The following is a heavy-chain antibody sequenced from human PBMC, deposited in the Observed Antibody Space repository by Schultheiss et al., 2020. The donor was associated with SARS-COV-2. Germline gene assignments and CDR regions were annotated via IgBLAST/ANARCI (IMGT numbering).Heavy chain of an antibody. V-gene: IGHV4-4*09. CDR2: IYNSGTT. Sequence: SETLSLTCTVSGGYISSYFWSWIRQPPGKGLEWIGYIYNSGTTSYNPSLQSRVTISVDTSKNRISLKLSSVTAADTAVYYCARSRYGDLFDYWGQGTLVTVSS. J-gene: IGHJ4*02. CDR3: ARSRYGDLFDY. CDR1: GGYISSYF. D-gene: IGHD4-17*01.